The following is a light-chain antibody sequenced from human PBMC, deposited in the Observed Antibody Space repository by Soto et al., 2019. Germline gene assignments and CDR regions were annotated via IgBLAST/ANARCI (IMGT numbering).Light chain of an antibody. CDR2: AAF. Sequence: DIQMTQSPSSLSASVGDRVTITCRASQSISSYLNWYQQNPGKAPKLLIYAAFSLQSGVPSRFSGSGSGTDFTLTISRLQPEDFATYYSQQSYSTPSTFGPGTKVDIK. V-gene: IGKV1-39*01. J-gene: IGKJ3*01. CDR3: QQSYSTPST. CDR1: QSISSY.